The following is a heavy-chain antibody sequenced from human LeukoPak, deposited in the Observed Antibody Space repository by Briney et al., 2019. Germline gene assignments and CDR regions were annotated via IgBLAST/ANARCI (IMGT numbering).Heavy chain of an antibody. D-gene: IGHD2-8*01. Sequence: SSETLSLTCAVSADSINSRNWWSWVRQSPGKGLEWIGEFCHCGSTNYNPSLKSRATISVDKSKSQFSLKLNSVSAADTVVYYCVRNGRHYFDFWGQGTLVTVSS. CDR2: FCHCGST. CDR1: ADSINSRNW. J-gene: IGHJ4*02. V-gene: IGHV4-4*02. CDR3: VRNGRHYFDF.